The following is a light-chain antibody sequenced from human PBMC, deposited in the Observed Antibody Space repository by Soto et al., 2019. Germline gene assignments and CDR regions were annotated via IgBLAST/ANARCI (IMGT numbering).Light chain of an antibody. J-gene: IGLJ2*01. CDR2: DVT. CDR3: CSYAGSYSVI. V-gene: IGLV2-11*01. Sequence: QSALTQPRSVSGSPGQSVTISGTGTSVNIGDYDYVSWYQHHPGKAPKLIIYDVTKRPSGVPDRFSGSNSGNTASLTISGLQAEDEAEYYCCSYAGSYSVIFGGGTKVTVL. CDR1: SVNIGDYDY.